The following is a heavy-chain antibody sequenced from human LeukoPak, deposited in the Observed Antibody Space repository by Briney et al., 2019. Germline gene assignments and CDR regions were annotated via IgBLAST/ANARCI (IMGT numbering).Heavy chain of an antibody. CDR2: IYTSGST. Sequence: WETLSLTCTVSRASISPYYWTWLRPPAGKGLEWIGRIYTSGSTNYNPSLKSRVTISVDTSKNQFSLKLNSVTAADTAVYYCGSGARGYDFWGGGTLVTVSS. CDR3: GSGARGYDF. D-gene: IGHD5-12*01. V-gene: IGHV4-4*07. CDR1: RASISPYY. J-gene: IGHJ4*02.